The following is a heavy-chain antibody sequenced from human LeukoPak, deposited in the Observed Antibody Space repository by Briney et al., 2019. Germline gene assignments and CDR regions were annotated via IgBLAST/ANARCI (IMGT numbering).Heavy chain of an antibody. J-gene: IGHJ4*02. CDR1: GYTFTGYY. CDR2: INPNSGGT. D-gene: IGHD6-13*01. V-gene: IGHV1-2*02. CDR3: ARAFSSSWYGPGDC. Sequence: ASVNVSCKASGYTFTGYYIHWVRQAPGQGLEWMGWINPNSGGTNYARNFQGRVTMTRDTSISTAYMELSRLRSDDTAVYYCARAFSSSWYGPGDCWGQGTLVTVSS.